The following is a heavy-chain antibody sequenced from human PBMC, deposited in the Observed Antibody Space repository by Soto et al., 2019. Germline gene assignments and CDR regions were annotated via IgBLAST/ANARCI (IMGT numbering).Heavy chain of an antibody. CDR2: ISNDGSNK. V-gene: IGHV3-30-3*01. D-gene: IGHD5-12*01. CDR3: VKDKDDYPGYGDY. CDR1: GFNFRNYA. Sequence: GGSLRLSCAASGFNFRNYAMHWVRQAPGKGLEWVAIISNDGSNKYYPDSVKGRFTISRDNSKNTLNLQMNSLRAEDTAVYYCVKDKDDYPGYGDYWGQGILVTVSS. J-gene: IGHJ4*02.